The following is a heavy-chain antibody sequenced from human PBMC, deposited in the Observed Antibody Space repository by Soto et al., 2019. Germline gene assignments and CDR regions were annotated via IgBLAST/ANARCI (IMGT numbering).Heavy chain of an antibody. J-gene: IGHJ6*02. D-gene: IGHD5-18*01. Sequence: GGSLRLSCAASGFTFSNAWMNWVRQAPGKGLEWVGRIKSKTDGGTTDYAAPVKGRFTISRDDSKNTLYLQMNSLKTEDTAVYYCTTAQDTAMPYNYYYYGMDVWGQGTTVTVSS. CDR3: TTAQDTAMPYNYYYYGMDV. V-gene: IGHV3-15*07. CDR2: IKSKTDGGTT. CDR1: GFTFSNAW.